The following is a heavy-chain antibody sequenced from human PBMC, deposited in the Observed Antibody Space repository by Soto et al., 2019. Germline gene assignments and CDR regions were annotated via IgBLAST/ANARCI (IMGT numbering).Heavy chain of an antibody. CDR2: TYYRSNWRH. CDR3: ERGVAGSGFDL. Sequence: PSQTLSLTCAISGDSVSSNTAAWNWIRSSPSRGLEWLGRTYYRSNWRHDYAVSVKSRITVNSDTSRNHFSLQLNSVTPDDTAMYYCERGVAGSGFDLWGQGTLVTVSS. J-gene: IGHJ4*02. CDR1: GDSVSSNTAA. D-gene: IGHD6-19*01. V-gene: IGHV6-1*01.